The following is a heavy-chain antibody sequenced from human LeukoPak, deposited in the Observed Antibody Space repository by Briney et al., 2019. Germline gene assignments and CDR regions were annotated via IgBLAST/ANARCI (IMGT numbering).Heavy chain of an antibody. J-gene: IGHJ3*02. CDR2: INHSGST. CDR1: GGSVSSGSYY. D-gene: IGHD3-22*01. Sequence: SETLSLTCTVSGGSVSSGSYYWSWIRQPPGKGLEWIGEINHSGSTNYNPSLKSRVTISVDTSKNQFSLKLSSVTAADTAVYYCARRNYYERTGAFDIWGQGTMVTVSS. CDR3: ARRNYYERTGAFDI. V-gene: IGHV4-61*01.